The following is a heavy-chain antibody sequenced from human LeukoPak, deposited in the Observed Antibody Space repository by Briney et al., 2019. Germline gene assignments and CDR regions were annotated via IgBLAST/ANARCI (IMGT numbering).Heavy chain of an antibody. Sequence: ASVKVSCKASGYTFTGYYMHWVRQAPGQGLEWMGWINPDSGGTNYAQKFQGRVTMTRDTSISTAYMELSRLRSDDTAVYYCASPHIVVVPAAETGAFDIWGQGTMVTVSS. D-gene: IGHD2-2*01. CDR3: ASPHIVVVPAAETGAFDI. CDR2: INPDSGGT. J-gene: IGHJ3*02. V-gene: IGHV1-2*02. CDR1: GYTFTGYY.